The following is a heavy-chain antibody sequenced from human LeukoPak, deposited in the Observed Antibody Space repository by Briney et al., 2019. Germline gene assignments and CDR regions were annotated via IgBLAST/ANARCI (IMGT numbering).Heavy chain of an antibody. CDR1: GFTFSSYS. D-gene: IGHD3-22*01. CDR2: ITSSSSYI. V-gene: IGHV3-21*01. Sequence: GGSLRLSCAASGFTFSSYSMNWVRQAPGKGLEWVSYITSSSSYINYADSVKGRFTISRDNAKNSLYLQMNSLRAEDTAVYYCARPYYYDSRLGDYWGQGTLVTVSS. CDR3: ARPYYYDSRLGDY. J-gene: IGHJ4*02.